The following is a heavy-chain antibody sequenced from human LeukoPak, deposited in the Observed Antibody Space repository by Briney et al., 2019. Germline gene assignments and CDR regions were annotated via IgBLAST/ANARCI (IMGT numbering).Heavy chain of an antibody. J-gene: IGHJ4*02. CDR3: ARGRYGVYVSQYYLDY. CDR2: ISTYSSDI. V-gene: IGHV3-48*01. D-gene: IGHD5/OR15-5a*01. CDR1: GFTFKDYS. Sequence: GGSLRLSCSASGFTFKDYSMNWVRQAPGKGLEWVSFISTYSSDIYCADSVKGRFTISRDNDKNSVYLQLNNLRVEETAIYYCARGRYGVYVSQYYLDYWGQGTLVTVSS.